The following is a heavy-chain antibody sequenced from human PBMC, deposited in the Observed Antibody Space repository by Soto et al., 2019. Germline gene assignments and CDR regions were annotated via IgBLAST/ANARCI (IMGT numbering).Heavy chain of an antibody. D-gene: IGHD3-16*01. Sequence: PSETLSLTCTVSGGSISSYYWSWIRQPPGKGLEWIGYIYYSGSTNYNPSLKSRVTISVDTSKNQFSLKLSSVTAADTAVYYCAGGRTRNSYYFDYWGQGTLVTVSS. J-gene: IGHJ4*02. CDR2: IYYSGST. CDR1: GGSISSYY. CDR3: AGGRTRNSYYFDY. V-gene: IGHV4-59*01.